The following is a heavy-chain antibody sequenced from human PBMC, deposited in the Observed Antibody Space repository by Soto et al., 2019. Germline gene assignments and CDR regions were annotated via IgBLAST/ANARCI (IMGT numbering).Heavy chain of an antibody. CDR1: GGSISSGGYS. Sequence: QLQLQESGSGLVKPSQTLSLTCAVSGGSISSGGYSWSWIRQPPGKGLEWIGYIYHSGSTYYNPSIKSRVTISVDRSKNQFSLKLSSVTAADTAVYYCARDGGDGGSAGYFDLWGRGTLVTVSS. J-gene: IGHJ2*01. V-gene: IGHV4-30-2*01. D-gene: IGHD2-15*01. CDR3: ARDGGDGGSAGYFDL. CDR2: IYHSGST.